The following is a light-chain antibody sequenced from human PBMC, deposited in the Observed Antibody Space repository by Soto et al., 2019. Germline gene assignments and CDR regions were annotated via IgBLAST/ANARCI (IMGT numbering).Light chain of an antibody. CDR1: SSDDGSYNL. CDR3: SSYAGSGTFYV. CDR2: EGS. Sequence: QSALTQPASVSGSPGQSITISCTGTSSDDGSYNLVSWYQQHPGKAPKLMIYEGSKRPSGVSSRFSGSKSGNTASLTISGLQAEDEADYYCSSYAGSGTFYVFGTGTKVTVL. V-gene: IGLV2-23*01. J-gene: IGLJ1*01.